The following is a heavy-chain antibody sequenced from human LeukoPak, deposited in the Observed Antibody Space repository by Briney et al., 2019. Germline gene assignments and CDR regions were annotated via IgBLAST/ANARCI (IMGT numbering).Heavy chain of an antibody. CDR1: GFTVSSNY. CDR2: IYTGGTP. J-gene: IGHJ4*02. Sequence: GGSLRLSCVASGFTVSSNYMTWVRQAPGKGLEWVSVIYTGGTPYYADSVKGRFTISRDNSKNTLYLQMNSLRAEDTAVYYCAKDGSGYDYDYWGQGTLVTVSS. CDR3: AKDGSGYDYDY. V-gene: IGHV3-53*05. D-gene: IGHD5-12*01.